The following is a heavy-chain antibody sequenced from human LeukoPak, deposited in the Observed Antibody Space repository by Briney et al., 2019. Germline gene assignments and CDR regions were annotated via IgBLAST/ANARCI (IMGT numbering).Heavy chain of an antibody. CDR1: GGSISSYY. J-gene: IGHJ3*02. V-gene: IGHV4-59*01. D-gene: IGHD6-13*01. CDR3: ARDRRSAAVDAFDI. Sequence: SETLSLTCTVSGGSISSYYWSWIRQPPGKGLEWIGYIYYSGSTNYNPSLESRVTISLDTSKNQFSLKLSSVTAADTALYYCARDRRSAAVDAFDIWGQGTMVTVSS. CDR2: IYYSGST.